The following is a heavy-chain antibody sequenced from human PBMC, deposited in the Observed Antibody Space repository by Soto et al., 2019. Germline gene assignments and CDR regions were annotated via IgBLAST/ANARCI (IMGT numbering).Heavy chain of an antibody. V-gene: IGHV4-30-4*01. CDR3: ASRRRLVPAALPYFDY. Sequence: PSETLSLTCTVSGGSISSSDYYWSWIRQPPGKGLEWIGYIYYSGSTYYNPSLKSRVTISVDTSKNQFSLKLSSVTAADTAVYYCASRRRLVPAALPYFDYWGQGTLVTVSS. CDR1: GGSISSSDYY. J-gene: IGHJ4*02. CDR2: IYYSGST. D-gene: IGHD2-2*02.